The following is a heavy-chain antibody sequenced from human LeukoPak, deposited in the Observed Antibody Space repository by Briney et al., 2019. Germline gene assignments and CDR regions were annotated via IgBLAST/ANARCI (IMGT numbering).Heavy chain of an antibody. CDR3: AKDQGYSGSYWKLNWFDP. CDR1: GFTFSSYA. CDR2: IIGSGGIT. Sequence: GGSLRLSCAASGFTFSSYAMSWVRQAPGKGLEWVSAIIGSGGITYYADSVKGRFTISRDNSKNTLYLQMNSLRAVDTAVYYCAKDQGYSGSYWKLNWFDPWGQGTLVTVSS. D-gene: IGHD1-26*01. V-gene: IGHV3-23*01. J-gene: IGHJ5*02.